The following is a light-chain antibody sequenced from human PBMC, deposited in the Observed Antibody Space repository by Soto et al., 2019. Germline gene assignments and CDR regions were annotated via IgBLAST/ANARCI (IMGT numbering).Light chain of an antibody. J-gene: IGLJ2*01. V-gene: IGLV1-44*01. CDR1: SSNIGSKT. CDR2: SNN. Sequence: QSVLTQPHSASGTPGQRGTISCSGSSSNIGSKTVNWYQQLPGTAPKLLIYSNNQRHSGIPDRFYGSKSGTSASLAISELQSEDDADYYCAAWDDRLNGVVFGGGTKVTVL. CDR3: AAWDDRLNGVV.